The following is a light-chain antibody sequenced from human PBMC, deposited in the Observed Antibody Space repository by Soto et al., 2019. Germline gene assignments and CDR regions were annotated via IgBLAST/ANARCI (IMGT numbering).Light chain of an antibody. CDR2: GAS. CDR1: QSVSSSY. V-gene: IGKV3-20*01. CDR3: QQYGSSLMYT. Sequence: EIVLTQSPGTLSLSPGERATLSCRASQSVSSSYLAWYQQKPGQAPRLLIYGASSRATGIPDRFSGSGSVTDFTLTISRLEPEDFAVYYCQQYGSSLMYTCGEGPKLEIK. J-gene: IGKJ2*01.